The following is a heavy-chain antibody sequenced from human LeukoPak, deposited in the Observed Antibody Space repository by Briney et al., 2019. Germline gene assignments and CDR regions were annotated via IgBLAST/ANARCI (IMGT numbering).Heavy chain of an antibody. CDR2: IYTSGST. CDR3: ARDGGASRDGYNPAFDI. D-gene: IGHD5-24*01. CDR1: GGSISSYY. V-gene: IGHV4-4*07. Sequence: SETLSLTCTVSGGSISSYYWSWIRQPAGKGLEWIGRIYTSGSTNYNPSLRSRVTMSVDTSKNQFSLKLSSVTAADTAVYYCARDGGASRDGYNPAFDIWGQGTMVTVSS. J-gene: IGHJ3*02.